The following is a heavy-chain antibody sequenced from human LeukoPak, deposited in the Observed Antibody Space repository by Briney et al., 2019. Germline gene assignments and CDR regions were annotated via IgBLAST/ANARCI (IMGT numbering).Heavy chain of an antibody. Sequence: GASVKVSCKASGYTFTSYDINWVRQATGQGLEWMGWMNPNSGNTGYAQKFQGRVTMTRNTSISTADMELSSLRSEDAAVYYCAVVVPAAGFDPWGRGTLVTVSS. CDR2: MNPNSGNT. D-gene: IGHD2-2*01. CDR1: GYTFTSYD. V-gene: IGHV1-8*01. CDR3: AVVVPAAGFDP. J-gene: IGHJ5*02.